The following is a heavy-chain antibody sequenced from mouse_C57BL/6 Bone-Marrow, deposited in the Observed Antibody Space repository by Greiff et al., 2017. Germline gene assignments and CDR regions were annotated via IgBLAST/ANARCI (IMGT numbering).Heavy chain of an antibody. CDR3: ARGWAYWYFDV. CDR1: GYTFTDYY. J-gene: IGHJ1*03. D-gene: IGHD1-1*02. Sequence: VHVKQSGPVLVKPGASVKMSCKASGYTFTDYYMNWVKQSHGKSLEWIGVINPYNGGTSYNQKFKGKATLTVDKSSSTAYMELNSLTSEDSAVYYCARGWAYWYFDVWGTGTTVTVSS. V-gene: IGHV1-19*01. CDR2: INPYNGGT.